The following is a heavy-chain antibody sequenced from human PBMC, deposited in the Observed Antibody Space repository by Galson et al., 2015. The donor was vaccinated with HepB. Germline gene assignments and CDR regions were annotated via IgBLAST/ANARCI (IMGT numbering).Heavy chain of an antibody. CDR3: ARDDSSGYSVGSSFDI. V-gene: IGHV5-51*01. Sequence: QSGAEVKKPGESLKISCKGSGYSFTSYWIGWVRQMPGKGLEWMGIIYPGDSGTRYSPSFQGQVTISADKSISTAYLQWSSLKASDTAMYYCARDDSSGYSVGSSFDIWGQGTMVTVSS. CDR1: GYSFTSYW. CDR2: IYPGDSGT. J-gene: IGHJ3*02. D-gene: IGHD3-22*01.